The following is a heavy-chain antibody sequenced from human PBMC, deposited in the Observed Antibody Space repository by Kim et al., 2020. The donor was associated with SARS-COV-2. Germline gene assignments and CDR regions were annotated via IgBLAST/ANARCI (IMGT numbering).Heavy chain of an antibody. CDR1: GFTFSSYS. CDR3: ARDDSGSLYYFDY. J-gene: IGHJ4*02. D-gene: IGHD1-26*01. V-gene: IGHV3-21*01. CDR2: ISSSSSYI. Sequence: GGSLRLSCAASGFTFSSYSMNWVRQAPGKGLEWVSSISSSSSYIYYADSVKGRFTISRDNAKNTLYLQMNSLRAEDTAVYYCARDDSGSLYYFDYWGQGTLVTVSS.